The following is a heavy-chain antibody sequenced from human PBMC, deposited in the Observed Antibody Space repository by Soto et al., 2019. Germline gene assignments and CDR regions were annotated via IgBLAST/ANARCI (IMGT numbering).Heavy chain of an antibody. J-gene: IGHJ6*03. CDR2: INDSGNI. V-gene: IGHV4-34*01. CDR3: ARGLILWFRELSRRGGYYYYMDV. D-gene: IGHD3-10*01. Sequence: WTWIRQTPGKGLEWIGEINDSGNINYNPSLKSRVTILVDTAKKQISLKLSSVTAADMAVYYCARGLILWFRELSRRGGYYYYMDVWGKGTTVTVSS.